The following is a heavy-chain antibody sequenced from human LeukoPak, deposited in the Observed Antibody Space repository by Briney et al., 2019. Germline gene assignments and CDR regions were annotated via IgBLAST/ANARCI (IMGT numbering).Heavy chain of an antibody. J-gene: IGHJ4*02. CDR3: AKDLYSNYGPADY. D-gene: IGHD4-11*01. CDR2: IYSGANT. Sequence: GGSLRLSCAASGFTVSGNYMSWVRQAPGKGLEWVSVIYSGANTYYADSVGGRFTISRDNSKNTLFLQMNSLRDEDTAVYYCAKDLYSNYGPADYWGQGNLVTVSS. V-gene: IGHV3-53*01. CDR1: GFTVSGNY.